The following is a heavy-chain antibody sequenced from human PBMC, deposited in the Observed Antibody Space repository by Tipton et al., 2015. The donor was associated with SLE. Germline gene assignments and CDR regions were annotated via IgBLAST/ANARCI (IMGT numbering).Heavy chain of an antibody. V-gene: IGHV4-34*12. CDR2: IFHSGST. Sequence: LRLSCAASGFTFSSYSMNWVRQSPGKGLEWIGEIFHSGSTNYNPSLKSRVTISLDTPKNQFSLHLSSVTAADAAFYYCARHSTIRAYNYGRSPSYFDSWGQGTLVTVSS. CDR1: GFTFSSYS. J-gene: IGHJ4*02. CDR3: ARHSTIRAYNYGRSPSYFDS. D-gene: IGHD5-18*01.